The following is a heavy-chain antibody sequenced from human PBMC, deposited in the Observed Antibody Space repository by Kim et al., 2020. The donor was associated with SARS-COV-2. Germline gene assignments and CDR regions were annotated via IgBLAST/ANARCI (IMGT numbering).Heavy chain of an antibody. V-gene: IGHV1-18*01. CDR3: ASQLLTGGVDY. J-gene: IGHJ4*02. CDR1: VYTFTSYG. D-gene: IGHD2-2*01. Sequence: ASVKVSCKASVYTFTSYGISWVRQAPGQGLEWMGWISAYIVNTNYAQKLQGRVTMTTDTSTSTAYMELRSLRSDETAVYYCASQLLTGGVDYWGQGTPVTVSS. CDR2: ISAYIVNT.